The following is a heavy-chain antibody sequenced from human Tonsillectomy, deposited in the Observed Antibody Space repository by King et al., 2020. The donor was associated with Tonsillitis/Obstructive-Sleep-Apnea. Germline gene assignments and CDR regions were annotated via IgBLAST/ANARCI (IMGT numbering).Heavy chain of an antibody. Sequence: QLQESGPGLVKPSGTLSLTCAVSGGSISSSNWWSWVRQPPGKGLEWIGEIYHSGSTNYNPSLKSRVTISVDKSKNQFSLKLSSVTAADTAVYYCARTPVGDFGVVIVYNWFDPWGQGTLVTVSS. CDR3: ARTPVGDFGVVIVYNWFDP. D-gene: IGHD3-3*01. V-gene: IGHV4-4*02. J-gene: IGHJ5*02. CDR1: GGSISSSNW. CDR2: IYHSGST.